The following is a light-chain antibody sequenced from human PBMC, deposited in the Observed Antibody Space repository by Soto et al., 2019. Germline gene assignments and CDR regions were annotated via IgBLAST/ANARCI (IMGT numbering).Light chain of an antibody. J-gene: IGKJ1*01. CDR2: GAS. Sequence: EIVMTQSPATLSVSPGERPTLSCRPSQSVSTTLAWYQKKPGQAPRLLIYGASTRATGIPARFSGSGSGTEFTLTISSLQSEDFAVYYCQQYNNWPRTFGQGTKVEIK. CDR3: QQYNNWPRT. V-gene: IGKV3-15*01. CDR1: QSVSTT.